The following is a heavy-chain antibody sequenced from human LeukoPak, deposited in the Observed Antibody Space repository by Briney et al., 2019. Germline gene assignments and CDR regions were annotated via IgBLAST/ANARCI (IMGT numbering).Heavy chain of an antibody. CDR2: IYSGGST. V-gene: IGHV3-53*01. D-gene: IGHD3-22*01. CDR1: GFTXXSNY. Sequence: ASGFTXXSNYXXWVRQAPGKGLEWVSVIYSGGSTYYADSVKGRFTISRDNSKNTLYLQMNSLRAEDTAVYYCASRRGDYYDSSGYYLYWGQGTLVTVSS. J-gene: IGHJ4*02. CDR3: ASRRGDYYDSSGYYLY.